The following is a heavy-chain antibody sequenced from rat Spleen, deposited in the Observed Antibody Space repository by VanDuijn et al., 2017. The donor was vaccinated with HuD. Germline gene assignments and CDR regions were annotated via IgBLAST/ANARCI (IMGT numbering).Heavy chain of an antibody. CDR2: IQNGGST. J-gene: IGHJ4*01. CDR3: ARWGSYMDA. D-gene: IGHD1-2*01. V-gene: IGHV2-27*01. CDR1: GFSLTSYH. Sequence: QVQLKESGPGLVQPSQTLSLTCTVSGFSLTSYHVHWVRQPPGKGLEWMGRIQNGGSTDYNSALKSRLSISRDTSKSQVFLKMNRLQAEDTAMYFCARWGSYMDAWGQGASVTVSS.